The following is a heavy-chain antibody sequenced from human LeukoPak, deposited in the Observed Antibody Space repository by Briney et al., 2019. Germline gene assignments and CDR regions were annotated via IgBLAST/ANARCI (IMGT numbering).Heavy chain of an antibody. J-gene: IGHJ4*02. D-gene: IGHD6-19*01. Sequence: GESLRISCNGSGYXFTSYWIGWVRQMPGKGLEWMGRIDPSDSYTNYSPSFQGHVTISADKSISTAYLQWSSLKASDTAMYYCASLREGGSGWYDYWGQGTLVTVSS. V-gene: IGHV5-10-1*01. CDR3: ASLREGGSGWYDY. CDR1: GYXFTSYW. CDR2: IDPSDSYT.